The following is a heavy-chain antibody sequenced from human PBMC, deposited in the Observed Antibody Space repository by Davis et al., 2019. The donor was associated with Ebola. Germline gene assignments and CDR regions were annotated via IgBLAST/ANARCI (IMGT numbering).Heavy chain of an antibody. CDR2: IRFDGSGE. D-gene: IGHD3-22*01. CDR3: AKVGTMMTPGQQDYWYFDL. Sequence: GESLKISCAASGFIFSNYGMHWIRQAPGKGLEWLAVIRFDGSGEYYADSVKGRFTISRDNPKNTLYLQMNSLRAEDMALYYCAKVGTMMTPGQQDYWYFDLWGRGTLVTVSS. V-gene: IGHV3-30*02. J-gene: IGHJ2*01. CDR1: GFIFSNYG.